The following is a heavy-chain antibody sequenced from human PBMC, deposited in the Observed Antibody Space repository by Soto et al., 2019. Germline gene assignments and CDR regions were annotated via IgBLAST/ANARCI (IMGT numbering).Heavy chain of an antibody. CDR3: ARGRRQLGSNYDERPKHNWFDP. Sequence: GGSLRLSCAASGFTFSSYSMNWVRQAPGKGLEWVSSISSSSSYIYYADSVKGRFTISRDNAKNSLYLQMNSLRAEETAVYYCARGRRQLGSNYDERPKHNWFDPWGQGTLVTVSS. CDR2: ISSSSSYI. D-gene: IGHD4-4*01. CDR1: GFTFSSYS. J-gene: IGHJ5*02. V-gene: IGHV3-21*01.